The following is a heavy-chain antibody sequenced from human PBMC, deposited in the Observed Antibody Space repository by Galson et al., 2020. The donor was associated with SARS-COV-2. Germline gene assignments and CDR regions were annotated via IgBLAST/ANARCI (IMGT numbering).Heavy chain of an antibody. J-gene: IGHJ4*02. CDR3: ARVPLLGDCSASGGSCYRFDY. V-gene: IGHV1-8*01. CDR1: GYTFTDYD. Sequence: ASVKVSCKASGYTFTDYDINWVRQAAGQGLAWMGWMNPNSGNTGYAQKFQGRVTMTRNSAISTAYMELSSLRYDDTAMYFCARVPLLGDCSASGGSCYRFDYWGQGSLVTVSS. D-gene: IGHD2-15*01. CDR2: MNPNSGNT.